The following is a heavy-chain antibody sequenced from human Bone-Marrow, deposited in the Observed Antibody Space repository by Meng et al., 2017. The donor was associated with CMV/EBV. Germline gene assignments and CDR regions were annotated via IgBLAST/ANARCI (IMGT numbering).Heavy chain of an antibody. CDR1: GYTFTGYY. CDR2: ISAYNGNT. V-gene: IGHV1-18*04. Sequence: ASVKVSCKASGYTFTGYYMHWVRQAPGQGLEWMGWISAYNGNTNYAQKLQGRVTMTTDTSTSTAYMELRSLRSDDTAVYYCARDDQQVAHYDFWSGYSSGGVDYWGQGTLVTVSS. D-gene: IGHD3-3*01. CDR3: ARDDQQVAHYDFWSGYSSGGVDY. J-gene: IGHJ4*02.